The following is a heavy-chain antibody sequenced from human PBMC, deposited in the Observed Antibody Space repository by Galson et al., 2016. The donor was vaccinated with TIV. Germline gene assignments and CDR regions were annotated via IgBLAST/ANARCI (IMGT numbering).Heavy chain of an antibody. CDR1: GYTFAGYY. D-gene: IGHD2-21*01. CDR2: INPNSGDT. J-gene: IGHJ5*02. CDR3: ARGLGILVVLLYWDL. V-gene: IGHV1-2*02. Sequence: SVKVSCKASGYTFAGYYMHWVRQAPGQGLEWMGWINPNSGDTTYAQMFQGRVTMTRDTSINTAYMELSRLRSYDTAVHYCARGLGILVVLLYWDLWGQGNPGTVSP.